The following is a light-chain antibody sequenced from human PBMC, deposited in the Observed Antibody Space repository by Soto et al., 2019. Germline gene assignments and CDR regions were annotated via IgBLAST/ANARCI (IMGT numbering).Light chain of an antibody. CDR3: CSSAGSYTYV. CDR1: SSDVGGYNY. V-gene: IGLV2-11*01. J-gene: IGLJ1*01. Sequence: QSALTQPRSVSGSPGQSVTISCTGTSSDVGGYNYVSWYQHHPGKAPKLMIYDVTKRPSGVRDRFSASKSGNTASLTISGLQAEDEADYYCCSSAGSYTYVFGTGTKVTVL. CDR2: DVT.